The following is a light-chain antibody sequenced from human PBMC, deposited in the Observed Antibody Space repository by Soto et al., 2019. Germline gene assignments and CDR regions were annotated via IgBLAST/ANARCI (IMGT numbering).Light chain of an antibody. CDR1: SGSIASNY. Sequence: NFMLTQPHSVSESTGKTVIISCTRSSGSIASNYVQLYQQRPGSSPTTVIYEDNQRPSGVPDRFSGSIDSSSNSASLTNSGRETEDEADYFCQSYDAPNQVFGGGTKLTVL. CDR2: EDN. CDR3: QSYDAPNQV. V-gene: IGLV6-57*01. J-gene: IGLJ3*02.